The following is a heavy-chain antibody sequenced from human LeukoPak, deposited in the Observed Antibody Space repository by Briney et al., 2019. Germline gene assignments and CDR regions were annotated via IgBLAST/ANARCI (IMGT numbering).Heavy chain of an antibody. J-gene: IGHJ1*01. D-gene: IGHD3-10*01. CDR2: INNDGSTT. Sequence: GGSLRLSCAASGFTFSEAWMHWVRQAPGKGLVWASRINNDGSTTRYADSVKGRFTISRDNAKNTLYLQMNSLRAEDTAVYYCTRVSGPGMNEYFHLWGQGTLVTVSS. V-gene: IGHV3-74*01. CDR1: GFTFSEAW. CDR3: TRVSGPGMNEYFHL.